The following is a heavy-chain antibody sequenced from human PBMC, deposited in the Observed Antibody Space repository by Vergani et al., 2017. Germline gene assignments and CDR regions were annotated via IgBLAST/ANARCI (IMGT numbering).Heavy chain of an antibody. J-gene: IGHJ4*02. Sequence: EVQLVESGGGLVQPGGSLRLSCSASGFTFSSYAMHWVRQAPGKGLEYVSAISSNGGSTYYADSVKGRFTISRDNSKNTLYLQMSSLRAEDTAVYYCARARAVAGLDYWGQGTLVTVSS. V-gene: IGHV3-64D*06. CDR1: GFTFSSYA. D-gene: IGHD6-19*01. CDR2: ISSNGGST. CDR3: ARARAVAGLDY.